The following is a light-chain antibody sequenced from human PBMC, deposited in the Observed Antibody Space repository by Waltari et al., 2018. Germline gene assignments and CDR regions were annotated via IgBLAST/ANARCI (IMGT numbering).Light chain of an antibody. J-gene: IGKJ2*01. CDR3: QQTFSTPPQMYT. V-gene: IGKV1-39*01. CDR2: AAS. CDR1: HNIDNY. Sequence: DIQLTQSPSSLSASVGDRVTTICRSSHNIDNYLNWYRQKAGKAPKLLIYAASNLQGGVSSRFSGSGSGTEFTLSISHLQPEDFATYYCQQTFSTPPQMYTFGQGTKLDIK.